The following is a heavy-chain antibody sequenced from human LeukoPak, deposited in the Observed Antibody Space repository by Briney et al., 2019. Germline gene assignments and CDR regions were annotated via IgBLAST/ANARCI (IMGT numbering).Heavy chain of an antibody. V-gene: IGHV4-34*01. Sequence: SETLSLTCAVYGGSFSGYYWSWIRQPPGKGLEWIGEINHSGSTNYNPSLKSRVTISVDTSKNQFSLKLSSVTAADTAVYYCARGRHCSSTSCYTNWFDPWGQGTLVTVSS. CDR3: ARGRHCSSTSCYTNWFDP. D-gene: IGHD2-2*01. J-gene: IGHJ5*02. CDR2: INHSGST. CDR1: GGSFSGYY.